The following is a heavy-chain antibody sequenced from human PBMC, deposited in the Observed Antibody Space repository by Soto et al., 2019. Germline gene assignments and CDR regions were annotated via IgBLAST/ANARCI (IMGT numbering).Heavy chain of an antibody. J-gene: IGHJ6*02. D-gene: IGHD6-6*01. CDR2: ISGNGGST. CDR1: GFTFSSYA. V-gene: IGHV3-23*01. Sequence: GGSLRLSCAASGFTFSSYAMSWVRQAPGKGLEWVSAISGNGGSTYYADSVKGRFTISRDNSKNTLYLQMNSLRAEDTAVYYCAKDWLEYSSLPRNYYGMDVWGQGTTVTVSS. CDR3: AKDWLEYSSLPRNYYGMDV.